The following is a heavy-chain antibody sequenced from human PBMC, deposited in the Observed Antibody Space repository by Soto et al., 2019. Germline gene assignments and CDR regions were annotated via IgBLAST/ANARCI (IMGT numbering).Heavy chain of an antibody. CDR2: IYYSGST. V-gene: IGHV4-59*01. J-gene: IGHJ1*01. Sequence: SVTLSLTCTVAGCSISGYDLILIRQPPGKGLEWIGYIYYSGSTNYNPSLKSRVTISVDTSKNQFSLKLSSVTAADTAVYYCAGDRKYYDFWSGCEPWGQGSRVTF. CDR1: GCSISGYD. D-gene: IGHD3-3*01. CDR3: AGDRKYYDFWSGCEP.